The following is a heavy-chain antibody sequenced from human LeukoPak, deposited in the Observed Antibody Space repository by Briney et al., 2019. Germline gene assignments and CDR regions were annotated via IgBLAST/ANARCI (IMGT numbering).Heavy chain of an antibody. CDR1: GGSISSSSYY. J-gene: IGHJ3*02. Sequence: SETLSLTCTVSGGSISSSSYYWGWIRQPPGKGLEWIGSIYYSGSTYYNPPLKSRVTISVDTSKNQFSLQLNSVTPEDTAVYYCVSGYAFHIWGQGTMVTVSS. V-gene: IGHV4-39*01. CDR3: VSGYAFHI. CDR2: IYYSGST. D-gene: IGHD3-3*02.